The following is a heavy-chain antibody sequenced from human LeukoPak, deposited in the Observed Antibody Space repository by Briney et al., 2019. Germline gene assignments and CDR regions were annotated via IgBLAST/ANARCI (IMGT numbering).Heavy chain of an antibody. V-gene: IGHV4-59*01. CDR3: ARTVTKSYYYYYMDV. J-gene: IGHJ6*03. D-gene: IGHD4-17*01. CDR2: IYYSGST. CDR1: GGSNSSYY. Sequence: PSETLSLTCTVSGGSNSSYYWSWIRQPPGKGLEWIGYIYYSGSTNYNPSLKSRVTISVDTSKNQFSLKLSSVTAADTAVYYCARTVTKSYYYYYMDVWGKGTTVTVSS.